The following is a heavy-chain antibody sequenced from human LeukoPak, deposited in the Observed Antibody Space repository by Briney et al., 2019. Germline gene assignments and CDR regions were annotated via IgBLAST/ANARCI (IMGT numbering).Heavy chain of an antibody. CDR3: ARDQGSLNYFDY. J-gene: IGHJ4*02. CDR1: GFTFSTYS. D-gene: IGHD1-26*01. Sequence: GGSLRLSCAASGFTFSTYSMNWVRQAPGRGLEWVSYISSGSSTIFYADSVKGRFTISRDNAQNSLYLQMNSLRDEDTAVYYCARDQGSLNYFDYWGQGTLVTVSS. CDR2: ISSGSSTI. V-gene: IGHV3-48*02.